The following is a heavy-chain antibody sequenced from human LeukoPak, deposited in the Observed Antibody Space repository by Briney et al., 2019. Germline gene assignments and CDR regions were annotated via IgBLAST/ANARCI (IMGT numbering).Heavy chain of an antibody. CDR2: ISAYIGNT. CDR1: GYTFTSYG. V-gene: IGHV1-18*01. D-gene: IGHD5-24*01. CDR3: ARHERDASLDHALDI. Sequence: ASVKVSCKASGYTFTSYGISWVRQAPGQGLEWMGWISAYIGNTNYAQNLQGRVTMTTDTSTSTAYMELRSLRSDDTAVYYCARHERDASLDHALDIWGQGTVVTVSS. J-gene: IGHJ3*02.